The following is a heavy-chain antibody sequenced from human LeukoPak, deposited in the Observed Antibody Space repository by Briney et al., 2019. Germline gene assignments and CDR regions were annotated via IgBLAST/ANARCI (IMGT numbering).Heavy chain of an antibody. CDR3: ARGDVAVAGLGGDS. D-gene: IGHD6-19*01. Sequence: GGSLRLSCAASGFTFSSYSMNWVRQAPGKGLEWVSSISSSSSYIYYADSVKGRFTISRDNAKNSLYLQMNSLRVEDTAVYYCARGDVAVAGLGGDSWGQGTLVTVSS. J-gene: IGHJ4*02. V-gene: IGHV3-21*01. CDR1: GFTFSSYS. CDR2: ISSSSSYI.